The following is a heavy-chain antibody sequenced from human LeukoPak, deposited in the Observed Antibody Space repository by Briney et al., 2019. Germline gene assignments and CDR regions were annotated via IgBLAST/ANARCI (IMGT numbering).Heavy chain of an antibody. CDR2: IIGSGGST. CDR3: AKDLGFGELGGYFDY. Sequence: GGSLRLSCAASGFTFSSYAMSWVRQAPGKGLEWVSAIIGSGGSTYYADSVKGRFTISRDNSKNTLYLQMNSLRAEDTAVYYRAKDLGFGELGGYFDYWGQGTLVTVSS. V-gene: IGHV3-23*01. CDR1: GFTFSSYA. D-gene: IGHD3-10*01. J-gene: IGHJ4*02.